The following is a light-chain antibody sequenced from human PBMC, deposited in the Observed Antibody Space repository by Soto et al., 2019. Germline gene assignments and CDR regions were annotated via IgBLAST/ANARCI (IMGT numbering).Light chain of an antibody. Sequence: EIVLTQSPGTLSLSPGERATLSSRASQSVNSRFLAWYQQKPGQAPRLLMYGASTRATGIPDRFSGSGSGADFTLTISRLEPEDFAVYYCQQYGSSPPMYTFGQGTKLEIK. CDR2: GAS. V-gene: IGKV3-20*01. CDR1: QSVNSRF. CDR3: QQYGSSPPMYT. J-gene: IGKJ2*01.